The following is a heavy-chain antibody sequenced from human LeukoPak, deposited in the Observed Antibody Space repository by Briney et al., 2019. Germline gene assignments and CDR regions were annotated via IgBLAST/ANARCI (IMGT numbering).Heavy chain of an antibody. Sequence: SQTLSLTCTVSGGSISSGGYYWSWIRQPPGKGLEWIGYIYHSGSTYYNPSLKSRVTISVDRSKNQFSLKLSPVTAADTAVYYCARGGSSVNFDYWGQGTLVTVSS. J-gene: IGHJ4*02. CDR3: ARGGSSVNFDY. CDR1: GGSISSGGYY. CDR2: IYHSGST. V-gene: IGHV4-30-2*01. D-gene: IGHD6-6*01.